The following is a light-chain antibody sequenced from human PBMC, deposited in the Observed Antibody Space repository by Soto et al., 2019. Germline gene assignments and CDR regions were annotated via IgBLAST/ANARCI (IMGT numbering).Light chain of an antibody. V-gene: IGKV3-20*01. CDR3: QQYGRSPMFT. J-gene: IGKJ2*01. Sequence: EIELTPSPGTLSLSPGDRATLSCRASQSVSSNYLAWYQQKPGQAPRLLIYGASKGAAGIPDRFSGSGSGTDFTLTIIRLEPEDFAVDFCQQYGRSPMFTFGQGTKLEVK. CDR2: GAS. CDR1: QSVSSNY.